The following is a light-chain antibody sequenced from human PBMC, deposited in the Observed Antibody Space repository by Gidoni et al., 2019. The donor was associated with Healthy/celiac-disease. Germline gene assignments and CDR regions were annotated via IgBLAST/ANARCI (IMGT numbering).Light chain of an antibody. CDR3: LQDYNYPFT. V-gene: IGKV1-6*01. CDR1: QGIRND. J-gene: IGKJ3*01. Sequence: ALQMTQSPSSLSASVGDRVTITCRASQGIRNDLGWYQQKPGKAPKLLIYAASSLQSGVPSRFSGSGSGTDFTLTISSLQPEDFATYYCLQDYNYPFTFXPXTKVDIK. CDR2: AAS.